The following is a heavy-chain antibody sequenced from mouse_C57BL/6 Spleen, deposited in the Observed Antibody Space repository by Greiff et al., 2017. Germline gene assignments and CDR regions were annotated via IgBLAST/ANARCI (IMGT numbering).Heavy chain of an antibody. J-gene: IGHJ3*01. V-gene: IGHV1-47*01. CDR2: FHPYNDDT. CDR3: ARGNYGNYGFAD. D-gene: IGHD2-1*01. Sequence: QVQLQQSGAELVKPGASVKMSCKASGYTFTTYTIEWMKQNPGKSLEWIGNFHPYNDDTKYNEQFKGKATLTVEKSSSTVYLELSRLTSDDSAVYYCARGNYGNYGFADWGQGTLVTVSA. CDR1: GYTFTTYT.